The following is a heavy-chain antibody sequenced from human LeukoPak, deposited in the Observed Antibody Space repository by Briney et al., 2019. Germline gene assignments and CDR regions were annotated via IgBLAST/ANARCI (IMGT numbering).Heavy chain of an antibody. D-gene: IGHD5-24*01. CDR2: LRYDGSNT. CDR3: AKDHPTISH. CDR1: GFTFTTYG. V-gene: IGHV3-30*02. Sequence: PGGSLRLSCAASGFTFTTYGMHWVRQAPGKGLEWVAFLRYDGSNTYYADSVKGRFTISRDTSKNTLYLQMNSLRAEDTAVYYCAKDHPTISHWGQGTLVTVSS. J-gene: IGHJ4*02.